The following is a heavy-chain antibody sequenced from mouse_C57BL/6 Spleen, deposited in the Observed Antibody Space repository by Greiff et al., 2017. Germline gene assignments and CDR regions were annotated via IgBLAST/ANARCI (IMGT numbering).Heavy chain of an antibody. V-gene: IGHV5-4*01. CDR3: AREGRLLDY. J-gene: IGHJ2*01. Sequence: EVKVVESGGGLVKPGGSLKLSCAASGFTFSSYAMSWVRQTPEKRLEWVATISDGGSYTYYPDNVQGRFTISRDNAKNNLYLQMSHLKSEDTAMYYCAREGRLLDYWGQGTTLTVSS. CDR2: ISDGGSYT. D-gene: IGHD2-3*01. CDR1: GFTFSSYA.